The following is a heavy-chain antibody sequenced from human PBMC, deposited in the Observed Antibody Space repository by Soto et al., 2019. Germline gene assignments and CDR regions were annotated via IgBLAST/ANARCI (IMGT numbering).Heavy chain of an antibody. V-gene: IGHV1-18*01. Sequence: ASVKVSCKASGYTFTSYGISWVRQAPGQGLEWMGWISTYDGKTKYAQKLQGRVTMTTDTSTSTAYMELRSLRSDDTAVYYCARDRHYGSGGANWFDPWGQGTLVTVSS. D-gene: IGHD3-10*01. CDR3: ARDRHYGSGGANWFDP. CDR1: GYTFTSYG. CDR2: ISTYDGKT. J-gene: IGHJ5*02.